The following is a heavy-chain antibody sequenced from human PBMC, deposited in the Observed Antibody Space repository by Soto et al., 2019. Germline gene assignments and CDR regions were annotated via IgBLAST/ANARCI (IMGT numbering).Heavy chain of an antibody. CDR3: ARDRAYYYDRSPYNAFDI. CDR2: ISYDGSNK. Sequence: LRLSCAASGFTFSSYAMHWVRQAPGKGLEWVAVISYDGSNKYYADSVKGRFTISRDNSKNTLYLQMNSLRAEDTAVYYCARDRAYYYDRSPYNAFDIWGQGTMVTVS. V-gene: IGHV3-30-3*01. J-gene: IGHJ3*02. CDR1: GFTFSSYA. D-gene: IGHD3-22*01.